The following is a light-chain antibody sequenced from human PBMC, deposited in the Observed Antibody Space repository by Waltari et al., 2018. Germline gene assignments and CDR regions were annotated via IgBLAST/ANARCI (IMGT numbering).Light chain of an antibody. CDR1: IRGNY. CDR3: GSWDISLRVLI. V-gene: IGLV1-51*01. CDR2: DDK. J-gene: IGLJ2*01. Sequence: QSVLTQPPSVSAALGQKVTISCSGIRGNYVSWYQHLPGTAPKLLIYDDKRRPSGIPDRFSGSRSGTSATLDITGLQTGDEADYFCGSWDISLRVLIFGGGTKLTAL.